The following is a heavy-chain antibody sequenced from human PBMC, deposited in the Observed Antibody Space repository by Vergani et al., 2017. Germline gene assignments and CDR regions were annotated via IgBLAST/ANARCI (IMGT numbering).Heavy chain of an antibody. J-gene: IGHJ6*02. CDR2: ISSSSAYI. D-gene: IGHD3-10*01. CDR1: GFTFIMHA. V-gene: IGHV3-21*01. Sequence: EVQLLESGGDLVQPGGSLRLSCAASGFTFIMHAMSWVRQAPGKGLEWVASISSSSAYIDYVDSIKGRFTISRDNAKRSVFLQINSLRAEDTAVYYCARTGEWMRSNNGPPDYVFALDVWGQGTTVIVSS. CDR3: ARTGEWMRSNNGPPDYVFALDV.